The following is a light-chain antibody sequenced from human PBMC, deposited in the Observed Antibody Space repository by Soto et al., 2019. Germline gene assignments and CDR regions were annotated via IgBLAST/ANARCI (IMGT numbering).Light chain of an antibody. CDR3: CSYAGSSTFV. Sequence: QSVLTQPASVSGAPGPSITISCTGTSSDVGIYDHVSWYKHHPGRAPQLIIYEVTKRHSGVSNPFSGSKSGNTASLTISGLQAEDEADYYCCSYAGSSTFVFGTGTKLTVL. CDR2: EVT. V-gene: IGLV2-23*02. CDR1: SSDVGIYDH. J-gene: IGLJ1*01.